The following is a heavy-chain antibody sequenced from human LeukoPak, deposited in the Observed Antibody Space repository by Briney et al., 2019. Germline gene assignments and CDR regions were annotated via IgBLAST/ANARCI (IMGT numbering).Heavy chain of an antibody. D-gene: IGHD1-26*01. J-gene: IGHJ4*02. CDR2: IYHSGST. CDR3: ARHRDSGSYVDY. Sequence: KPSETLSLTCAVSGYSISSGYYWGWIRQPPGKGLERIGSIYHSGSTYYNPSLKSRVTISVDTSKNQFSLKLSSVTAADTAVYYCARHRDSGSYVDYWGQGTLVTVSS. V-gene: IGHV4-38-2*01. CDR1: GYSISSGYY.